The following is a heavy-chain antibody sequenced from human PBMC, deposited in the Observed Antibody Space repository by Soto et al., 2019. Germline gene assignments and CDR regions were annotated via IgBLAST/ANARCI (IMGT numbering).Heavy chain of an antibody. D-gene: IGHD1-26*01. V-gene: IGHV3-74*01. CDR1: GFTISSHW. CDR3: VRSDSGTYGCFDP. Sequence: GGSLRLSCAASGFTISSHWMHWVRQAPGKGLVWVSRINSDGSSTSYADSVKGRFIISRDNAKNTLYLQMNSLRAEDTAVYYCVRSDSGTYGCFDPWGQGT. J-gene: IGHJ5*02. CDR2: INSDGSST.